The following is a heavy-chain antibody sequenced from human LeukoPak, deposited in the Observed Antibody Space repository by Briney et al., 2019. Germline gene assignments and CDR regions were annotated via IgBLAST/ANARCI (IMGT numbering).Heavy chain of an antibody. CDR1: GFTFSNYA. V-gene: IGHV3-30-3*01. CDR3: ARDWGRRYSSGWYGDFDY. Sequence: GRSLRLPCAASGFTFSNYAMHWVRQAPGKGLEWVAVISYDGSDKYYADSVKGRFTISRDNSKNTLYLQMNSLRPEDTAVYYCARDWGRRYSSGWYGDFDYWGQGTLVTVSS. D-gene: IGHD6-19*01. CDR2: ISYDGSDK. J-gene: IGHJ4*02.